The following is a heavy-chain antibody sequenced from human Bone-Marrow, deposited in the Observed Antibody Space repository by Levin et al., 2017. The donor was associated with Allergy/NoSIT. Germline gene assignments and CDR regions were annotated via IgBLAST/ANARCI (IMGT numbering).Heavy chain of an antibody. CDR1: GYTFTSYD. V-gene: IGHV1-8*01. D-gene: IGHD1-7*01. CDR2: MNPNSGNT. Sequence: GESLKISCQASGYTFTSYDINWVRQATGQGLEWMGWMNPNSGNTGYAQKFQGRVTMTRNTSISTAYMELSSLRSEDTAVYYCARSRWYNWNFFGFDPWGQGTLVTVSS. CDR3: ARSRWYNWNFFGFDP. J-gene: IGHJ5*02.